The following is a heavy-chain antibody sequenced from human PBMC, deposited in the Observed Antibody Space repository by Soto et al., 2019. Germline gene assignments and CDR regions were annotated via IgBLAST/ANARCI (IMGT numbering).Heavy chain of an antibody. CDR2: INRSGST. CDR3: ARHKSDSSGSYHYCHGMDV. Sequence: QVQLQQCGAGLLKPSETLSLTCAVSGGSGGSVGCYYWSWSRQPPGKRLEWMGEINRSGSTNYNPSLKRRVTISVDTSKIQFSVKLSAVTAADTAVYYCARHKSDSSGSYHYCHGMDVWGQGTTVTVSS. D-gene: IGHD3-22*01. V-gene: IGHV4-34*01. CDR1: GGSGGSVGCYY. J-gene: IGHJ6*02.